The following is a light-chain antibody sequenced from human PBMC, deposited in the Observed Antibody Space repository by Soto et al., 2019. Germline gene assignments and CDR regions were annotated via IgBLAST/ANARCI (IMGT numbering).Light chain of an antibody. CDR3: QQRTNWQLT. J-gene: IGKJ4*01. Sequence: EIVLTQSPATLSLSPGERATLSCRASQSVSKYLAWYQQRPGQAPRLLIFDVSYRATGTPARFSGSGSGTDFTLTISSPEPEDFAVYYCQQRTNWQLTFGGGTRVEIK. CDR2: DVS. V-gene: IGKV3-11*01. CDR1: QSVSKY.